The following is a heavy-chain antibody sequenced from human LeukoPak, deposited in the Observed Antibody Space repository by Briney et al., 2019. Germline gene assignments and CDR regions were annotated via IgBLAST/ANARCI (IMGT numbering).Heavy chain of an antibody. CDR3: AKAPYSRSWWYFDH. J-gene: IGHJ4*02. D-gene: IGHD6-13*01. CDR1: GFTFDDYG. CDR2: ISYDDSNK. Sequence: PGGSLRLSCATSGFTFDDYGMHWVRQAPGKGLEWVAGISYDDSNKYYADSVKGRFTISRDISKNTLHLQMNSLRLEDTAVYYCAKAPYSRSWWYFDHWGQGTLVTVSS. V-gene: IGHV3-30*18.